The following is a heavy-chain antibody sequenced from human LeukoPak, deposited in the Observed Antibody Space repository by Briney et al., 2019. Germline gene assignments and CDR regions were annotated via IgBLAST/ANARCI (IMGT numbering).Heavy chain of an antibody. CDR2: INHSGST. J-gene: IGHJ4*02. CDR1: GGSFSGYY. CDR3: AWAPGVTESGSSWYYFDY. Sequence: SETLSLTCAVYGGSFSGYYWSWIRQPPGKGLEWIGEINHSGSTNYNPSLKSRVTISVDTSKNQFSLKLSSVTAADMAVYYCAWAPGVTESGSSWYYFDYWGQGTLVTVSS. D-gene: IGHD6-13*01. V-gene: IGHV4-34*01.